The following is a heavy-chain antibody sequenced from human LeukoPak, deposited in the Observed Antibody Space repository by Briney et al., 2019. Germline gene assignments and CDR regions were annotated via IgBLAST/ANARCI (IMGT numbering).Heavy chain of an antibody. D-gene: IGHD4-17*01. CDR2: ISGNGGYT. J-gene: IGHJ4*02. CDR3: ARENGDLFDY. V-gene: IGHV3-23*01. Sequence: GGSLRLSCAASGFTFSNYDMTWVRQAPGKGLEWVSAISGNGGYTYYADSIKGRFTISRDNSKNTLYLQMNSLRAEDTAVYYCARENGDLFDYWGQGTLVTVSS. CDR1: GFTFSNYD.